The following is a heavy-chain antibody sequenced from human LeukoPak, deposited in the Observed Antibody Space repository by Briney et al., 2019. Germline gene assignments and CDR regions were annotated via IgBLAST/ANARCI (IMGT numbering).Heavy chain of an antibody. CDR2: ISAYSGTT. V-gene: IGHV1-18*01. J-gene: IGHJ3*01. CDR1: GYRFTSYG. Sequence: ASVKVSCKASGYRFTSYGFSWVRQAPGQGLEWMGWISAYSGTTDYPQKVQGRVTMTTDTSTTTAYMELRSLRSDDTAVYYYARDRLTSSSFRHYYDTAGYQSDAFDLWGQGTSVTVSS. CDR3: ARDRLTSSSFRHYYDTAGYQSDAFDL. D-gene: IGHD3-22*01.